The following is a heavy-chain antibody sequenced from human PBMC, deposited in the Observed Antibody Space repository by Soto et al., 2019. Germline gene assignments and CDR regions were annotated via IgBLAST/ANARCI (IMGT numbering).Heavy chain of an antibody. J-gene: IGHJ6*02. D-gene: IGHD3-10*01. CDR2: ISYDGSNK. CDR3: AKDVGYYGSGSYYMPSYYYGMDV. V-gene: IGHV3-30*18. CDR1: GFTFSRYG. Sequence: QVQLVESGGGVVQPGRSLRLSCAASGFTFSRYGMHWVRQAPGKGLEWVAVISYDGSNKYYADSVKGRFTISRDNSKNKLYLQMNSLRAEDTAVYYCAKDVGYYGSGSYYMPSYYYGMDVWGQGTTVTVSS.